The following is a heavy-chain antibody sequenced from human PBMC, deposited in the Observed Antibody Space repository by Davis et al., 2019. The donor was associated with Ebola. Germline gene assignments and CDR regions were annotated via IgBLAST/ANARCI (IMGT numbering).Heavy chain of an antibody. CDR2: ISGSGGST. V-gene: IGHV3-23*01. CDR3: AKRADSSGYPPHYYFDY. Sequence: GESLKISCAASGFTFSSYAMSWVRQAPGKGLEWVSAISGSGGSTYYADSVKGRFTISRDNSKNTLYLQMNSLRAEDTAVYYCAKRADSSGYPPHYYFDYWGQGTLVTVSS. J-gene: IGHJ4*02. CDR1: GFTFSSYA. D-gene: IGHD3-22*01.